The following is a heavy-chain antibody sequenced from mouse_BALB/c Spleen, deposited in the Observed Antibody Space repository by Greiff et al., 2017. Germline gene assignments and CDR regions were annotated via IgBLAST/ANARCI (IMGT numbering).Heavy chain of an antibody. CDR3: ARADYDYDRAMDY. CDR2: ISSGGSYT. D-gene: IGHD2-4*01. CDR1: GFTFSSYA. J-gene: IGHJ4*01. Sequence: EVQGVESGGGLVKPGGSLKLSCAASGFTFSSYAMSWVRQSPEKRLEWVAEISSGGSYTYYPDTVTGRFTISRDNAKNTLYLEMSSLRSEDTAMYYCARADYDYDRAMDYWGQGTSVTVSS. V-gene: IGHV5-9-4*01.